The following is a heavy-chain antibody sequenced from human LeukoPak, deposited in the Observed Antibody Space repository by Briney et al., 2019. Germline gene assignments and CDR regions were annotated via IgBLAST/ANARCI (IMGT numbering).Heavy chain of an antibody. J-gene: IGHJ4*02. CDR1: GYTFNRYY. CDR2: INAGNGNT. D-gene: IGHD6-13*01. CDR3: AREGYSSSWLDY. V-gene: IGHV1-3*01. Sequence: ASVKVSCKASGYTFNRYYMHWVRQAPGQRLEWMGWINAGNGNTKYSQKFQGRVTITRDTSASTAYMELSSLRSEDTAVYYCAREGYSSSWLDYWGQGTLVTVSS.